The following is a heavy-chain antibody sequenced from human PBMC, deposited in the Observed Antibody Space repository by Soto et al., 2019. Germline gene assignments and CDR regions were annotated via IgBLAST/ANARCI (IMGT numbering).Heavy chain of an antibody. Sequence: GGSISSGGYYWSWIRQHPGKGLEWIGYIYYSGSTYYNPSLKSRVTISVDTSKNQFSLKLSSVTAADTAVYYCARDHIVVVPAAPSPGGYYYYYGMDVWGQGTTVTVSS. CDR3: ARDHIVVVPAAPSPGGYYYYYGMDV. D-gene: IGHD2-2*01. J-gene: IGHJ6*02. CDR2: IYYSGST. V-gene: IGHV4-31*02. CDR1: GGSISSGGYY.